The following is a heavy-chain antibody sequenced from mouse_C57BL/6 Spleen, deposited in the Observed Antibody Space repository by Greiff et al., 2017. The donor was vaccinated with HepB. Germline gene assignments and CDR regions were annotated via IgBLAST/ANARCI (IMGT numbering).Heavy chain of an antibody. J-gene: IGHJ3*01. CDR2: IDPENGDT. D-gene: IGHD2-5*01. CDR3: TTNAYYSNSWFAY. Sequence: EVQLQQSGAELVRPGASVKLSCTASGFNIKDDYMHWVKQRPEQGLEWIGWIDPENGDTEYASKFQGKATITADTSSNTAYLQLSSLTSEDTAVYYCTTNAYYSNSWFAYWGQGTLVTVSA. V-gene: IGHV14-4*01. CDR1: GFNIKDDY.